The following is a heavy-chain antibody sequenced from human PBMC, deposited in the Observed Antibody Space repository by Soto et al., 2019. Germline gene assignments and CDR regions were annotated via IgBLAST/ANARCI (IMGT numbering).Heavy chain of an antibody. J-gene: IGHJ2*01. D-gene: IGHD1-20*01. CDR1: GGSISSYY. CDR3: ARVGRGSLRSLITKLGFWYFDL. Sequence: PSETLSLTCTVSGGSISSYYWSWIRQPPGKGLEWIGYIYYSGSTNYNPSLKSRVTISVDTSKNQFSLKLSSVTAADTAVYYCARVGRGSLRSLITKLGFWYFDLWGRGTLVTVS. CDR2: IYYSGST. V-gene: IGHV4-59*01.